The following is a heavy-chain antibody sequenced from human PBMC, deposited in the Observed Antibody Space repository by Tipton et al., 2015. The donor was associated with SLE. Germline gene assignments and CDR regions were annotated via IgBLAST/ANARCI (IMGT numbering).Heavy chain of an antibody. Sequence: QLVQSGVEVKKPGASVRVSCKASGYTFTTYGISWVRQAPGQGLEWMGWISTYNGNTNYAPKLQGRVTMTSDTSTSTAYMELRSLRSADTAIYYCAGVRVDPAMGFFDSWGQGTLVTGSS. CDR1: GYTFTTYG. CDR3: AGVRVDPAMGFFDS. CDR2: ISTYNGNT. D-gene: IGHD5-18*01. J-gene: IGHJ4*02. V-gene: IGHV1-18*01.